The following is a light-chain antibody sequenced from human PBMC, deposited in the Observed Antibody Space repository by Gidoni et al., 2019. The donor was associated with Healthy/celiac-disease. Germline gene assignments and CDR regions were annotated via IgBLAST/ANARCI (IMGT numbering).Light chain of an antibody. CDR3: QQSGFT. Sequence: ELVLTHSPRTLSLSPVERATLSCRASQSVSCSYLDWYQQSTSQTLRLLIYGASSRATGIPDRFSGSGSGTDFTLTVSRLDPVDFAVYYCQQSGFTFGPGTKVDIK. CDR1: QSVSCSY. CDR2: GAS. J-gene: IGKJ3*01. V-gene: IGKV3-20*01.